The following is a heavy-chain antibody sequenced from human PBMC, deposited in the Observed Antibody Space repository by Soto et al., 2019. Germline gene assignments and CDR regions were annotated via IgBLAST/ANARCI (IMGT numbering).Heavy chain of an antibody. CDR2: INHSGST. D-gene: IGHD3-3*01. CDR1: GGSFSGYY. Sequence: SETLSLTCAVYGGSFSGYYWSWIRQPPGKGLEWIGEINHSGSTNYSPSLKSRVTISVDTSKNKFSLKLSSVTAADTAVYYCARALPYYDQTLYYMDVWGKGTTVTVSS. V-gene: IGHV4-34*01. CDR3: ARALPYYDQTLYYMDV. J-gene: IGHJ6*03.